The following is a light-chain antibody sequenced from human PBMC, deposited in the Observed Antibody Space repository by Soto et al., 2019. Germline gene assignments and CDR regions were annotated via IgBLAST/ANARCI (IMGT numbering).Light chain of an antibody. J-gene: IGKJ1*01. CDR3: QQYGSSGT. CDR2: GAS. CDR1: QSVNSNY. V-gene: IGKV3-20*01. Sequence: EIVLTQSPGTLSLSPGEIATLSCRASQSVNSNYLGWYQKKPAQAPRLLIYGASNRATGIPDRFSGSGSGTDFTLTISRLEPEDFAVYYCQQYGSSGTFGQGTKVDIK.